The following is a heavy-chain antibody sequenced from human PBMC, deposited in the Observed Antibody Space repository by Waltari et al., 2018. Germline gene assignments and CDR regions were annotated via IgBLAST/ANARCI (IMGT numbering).Heavy chain of an antibody. J-gene: IGHJ4*02. CDR2: IYYSGST. D-gene: IGHD3-9*01. V-gene: IGHV4-59*01. CDR1: GGSISSYS. Sequence: QVQLQESGPGLVKPSETLSLTCPVSGGSISSYSWSWLRQPPGKGLEWIGYIYYSGSTNYNPSLKSRVTISVDTSKNQFSLKLSSVTAADTAVYYCARATWGDILTGYYDYWGQGTLVTVSS. CDR3: ARATWGDILTGYYDY.